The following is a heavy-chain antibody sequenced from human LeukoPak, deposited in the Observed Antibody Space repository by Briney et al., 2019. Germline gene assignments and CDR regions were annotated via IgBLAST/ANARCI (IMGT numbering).Heavy chain of an antibody. CDR2: ISGSGGST. D-gene: IGHD3-22*01. V-gene: IGHV3-23*01. CDR1: GFTFSSYA. Sequence: GGSLRLSCAASGFTFSSYAMSWVRQAPGKGLEWVSAISGSGGSTYHADSVKGRFTISRDNSKNTLYLQMNSLRAEDTAVYYCAKGPYYYDSSAYHYGAFDIWGQGTMVTVSS. CDR3: AKGPYYYDSSAYHYGAFDI. J-gene: IGHJ3*02.